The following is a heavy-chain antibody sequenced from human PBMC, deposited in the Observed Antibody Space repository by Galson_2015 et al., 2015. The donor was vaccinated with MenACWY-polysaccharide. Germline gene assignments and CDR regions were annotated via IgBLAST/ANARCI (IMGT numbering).Heavy chain of an antibody. CDR2: VWHDGGSK. CDR3: ARDLHSRYFDL. D-gene: IGHD6-13*01. J-gene: IGHJ2*01. CDR1: GFTFSDYG. Sequence: SLRLSCAASGFTFSDYGMHWVRQAPGKGLEWVAVVWHDGGSKYYADSVRGRFTISRDNSKNTMHLQMNSLRVEDTAVYYCARDLHSRYFDLWGRGTLVTVSS. V-gene: IGHV3-33*01.